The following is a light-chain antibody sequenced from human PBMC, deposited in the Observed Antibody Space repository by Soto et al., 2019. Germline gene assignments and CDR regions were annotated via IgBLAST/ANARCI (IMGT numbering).Light chain of an antibody. V-gene: IGKV1-17*03. CDR2: TAS. CDR1: QDIGNY. CDR3: VHHRSYPWT. J-gene: IGKJ1*01. Sequence: DIQMTQSPSAMSASVGDRVTITCRASQDIGNYLAWFQQTPGKVPKRLIYTASTLQSGVPSRFSGSGSGTEFTLTISSLQPEDFATYYCVHHRSYPWTFGQGTKVDIK.